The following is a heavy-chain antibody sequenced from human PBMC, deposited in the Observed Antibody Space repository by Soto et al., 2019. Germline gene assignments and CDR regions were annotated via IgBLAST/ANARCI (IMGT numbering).Heavy chain of an antibody. V-gene: IGHV4-30-4*01. Sequence: SETLSLTCTVSGGSISSGDYYWSWIRQPPGKGLEWIGYIYYSGSTYYNPSLKSRVTISVDTSKNQFSLKLSSVTAADTAVYYCARGVIYGRWGIYWGQGTLVTVSS. CDR3: ARGVIYGRWGIY. D-gene: IGHD3-16*02. CDR2: IYYSGST. J-gene: IGHJ4*02. CDR1: GGSISSGDYY.